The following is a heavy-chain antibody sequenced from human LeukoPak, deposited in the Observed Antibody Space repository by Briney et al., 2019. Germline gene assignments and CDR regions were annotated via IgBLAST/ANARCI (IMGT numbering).Heavy chain of an antibody. CDR2: IYYSGST. J-gene: IGHJ3*02. Sequence: PTETLSLTCTVSGGSISSYYWSWIRQPPGKGLEWIGYIYYSGSTNYNSSLKSRVTISVDTSKNQFSLKLSSVTAADTAVYYCARGATPTVVTPLGHAFDIWGQGTMVTVSS. D-gene: IGHD4-23*01. CDR3: ARGATPTVVTPLGHAFDI. V-gene: IGHV4-59*01. CDR1: GGSISSYY.